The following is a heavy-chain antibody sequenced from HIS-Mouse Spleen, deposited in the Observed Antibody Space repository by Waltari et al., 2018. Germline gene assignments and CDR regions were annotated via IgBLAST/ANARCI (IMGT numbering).Heavy chain of an antibody. V-gene: IGHV4-39*07. CDR1: GGPISSSSYY. J-gene: IGHJ4*02. D-gene: IGHD1-7*01. Sequence: QLQLQESGPGLVKPSETLSLTCTVSGGPISSSSYYWGWIRQPPGKGLEWIGSIYYSGSTYYNPSLKSRVTISVDTSKNQFSLKLSSVTAADTAVYYCARDANYALDYWGQGTLVTVSS. CDR3: ARDANYALDY. CDR2: IYYSGST.